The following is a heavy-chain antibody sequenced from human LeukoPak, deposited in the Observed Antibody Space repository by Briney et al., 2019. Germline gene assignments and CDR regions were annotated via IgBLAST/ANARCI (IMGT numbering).Heavy chain of an antibody. CDR1: GFTFSSYA. D-gene: IGHD3-22*01. CDR3: AKDRVPITMIVVVTYFDY. CDR2: ISGSGGST. J-gene: IGHJ4*02. V-gene: IGHV3-23*01. Sequence: GGSLRLSCAASGFTFSSYAMSWVRQAPGKGLEWVSAISGSGGSTYYADSVKGRFTISRENSKNTLYLQMKSLRAEDTAVYYCAKDRVPITMIVVVTYFDYWGQGTLVTVSS.